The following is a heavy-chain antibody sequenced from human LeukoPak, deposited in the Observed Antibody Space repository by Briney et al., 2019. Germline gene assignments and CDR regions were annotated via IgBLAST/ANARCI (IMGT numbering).Heavy chain of an antibody. J-gene: IGHJ3*02. CDR2: IHYSGST. D-gene: IGHD3-22*01. Sequence: SETLSLTCTVSGGSISSYYWSWIRQPPGKGLEWIGYIHYSGSTNYNPSLKSRVTISVDTSKNQFSLKLSSVTAADTAVYYCARFGNDSSGYYYEDAFDIWGQGTMVTVSS. V-gene: IGHV4-59*01. CDR1: GGSISSYY. CDR3: ARFGNDSSGYYYEDAFDI.